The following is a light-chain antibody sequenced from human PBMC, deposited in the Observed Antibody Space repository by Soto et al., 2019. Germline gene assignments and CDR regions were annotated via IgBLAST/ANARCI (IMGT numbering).Light chain of an antibody. V-gene: IGKV3-20*01. Sequence: DIVFTHSAGTLSFSPGERATLSCRASQRVSTSFSASHQKRPGHAPRLPIYGASSRAPGIPDRFGGSGSGTDFNLTISKLEPEDFAMYYSQPYDSSRTFGQGTKVDNK. CDR2: GAS. J-gene: IGKJ1*01. CDR3: QPYDSSRT. CDR1: QRVSTSF.